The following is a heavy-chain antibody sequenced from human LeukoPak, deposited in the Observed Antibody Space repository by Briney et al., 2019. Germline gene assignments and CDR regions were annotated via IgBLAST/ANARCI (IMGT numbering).Heavy chain of an antibody. CDR3: ARDRLGATGHWRIDV. J-gene: IGHJ2*01. Sequence: SETLSLTCTVSGGSFSSYYWTWIRQPAGKGLEWIGRIYNSGTTNYSPSLESRVTMSLDTSKNRFSLSLSSVTAADTAVYYCARDRLGATGHWRIDVWGRGTLVTVSS. D-gene: IGHD1-26*01. CDR1: GGSFSSYY. CDR2: IYNSGTT. V-gene: IGHV4-4*07.